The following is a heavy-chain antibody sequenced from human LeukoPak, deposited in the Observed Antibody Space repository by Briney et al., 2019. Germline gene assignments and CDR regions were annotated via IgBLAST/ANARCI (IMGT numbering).Heavy chain of an antibody. J-gene: IGHJ3*02. CDR3: ARVYDSSGYYDAFDI. D-gene: IGHD3-22*01. V-gene: IGHV1-69*02. CDR1: GGTFSSYT. CDR2: IIPILGIV. Sequence: SVKVSCKASGGTFSSYTLSWVRQAPGQGLEWMGRIIPILGIVNYAQQFQGRVTIIADKSTNTAYMELSSLRSEDTAAYYCARVYDSSGYYDAFDIWGQGTMVTVSS.